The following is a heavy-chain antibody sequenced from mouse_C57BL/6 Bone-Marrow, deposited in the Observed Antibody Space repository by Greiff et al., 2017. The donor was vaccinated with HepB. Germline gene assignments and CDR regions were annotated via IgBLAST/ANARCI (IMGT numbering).Heavy chain of an antibody. V-gene: IGHV1-54*01. CDR2: INPGSGGT. CDR1: GYAFTNYL. Sequence: VQLQQSGAELVRPGTSVKVSCKASGYAFTNYLIEWVKQRPGQGLEWIGVINPGSGGTNYNEKFKGKATLTADKSSSTAYMQLSSLTSEDSAVYFCAREEVYYYGSRGAYWGQGTLVTVSA. CDR3: AREEVYYYGSRGAY. J-gene: IGHJ3*01. D-gene: IGHD1-1*01.